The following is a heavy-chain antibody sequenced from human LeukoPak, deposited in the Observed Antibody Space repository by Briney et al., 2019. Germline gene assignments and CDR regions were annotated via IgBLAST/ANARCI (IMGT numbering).Heavy chain of an antibody. CDR2: INQDGSTR. V-gene: IGHV3-7*01. J-gene: IGHJ4*02. D-gene: IGHD1-26*01. Sequence: PGGSLRLSCAASGFTVSRTWMAWVRQAPGKGLEWVANINQDGSTRQYVDPVKGRFTISRDNARNSLDLQMNSLRVEDTAVYYCARDQSGSLDYWGQGTLVTVSS. CDR1: GFTVSRTW. CDR3: ARDQSGSLDY.